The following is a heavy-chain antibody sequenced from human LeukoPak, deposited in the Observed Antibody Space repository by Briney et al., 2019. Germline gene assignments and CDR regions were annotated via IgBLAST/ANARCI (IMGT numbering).Heavy chain of an antibody. D-gene: IGHD2-2*01. CDR3: AREVVPAATHYYYYGMDV. J-gene: IGHJ6*02. Sequence: PSQTLSLTCTVSGGSISSGSYYWSWIRQPAGKGLEWTGRIYTSGSTNYNPSLKSRVTISVDTSKNQFSLKLSSVTAADTAVYYCAREVVPAATHYYYYGMDVWGQGTTVTVSS. CDR2: IYTSGST. V-gene: IGHV4-61*02. CDR1: GGSISSGSYY.